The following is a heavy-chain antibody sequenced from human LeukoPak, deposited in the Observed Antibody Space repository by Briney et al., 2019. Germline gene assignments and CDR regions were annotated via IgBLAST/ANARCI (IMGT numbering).Heavy chain of an antibody. V-gene: IGHV3-23*01. Sequence: GGSLRLSCAAAGFTFSSYAMAWVRQSPGKGLEWVSCITGGGEYTYHTDSVKGRFTISRDNSKNTLYLQMNSLRVDDTAVYYCAKGTLGKCSGGSCYPLDYWGQGTLVTVSS. J-gene: IGHJ4*02. CDR2: ITGGGEYT. CDR1: GFTFSSYA. CDR3: AKGTLGKCSGGSCYPLDY. D-gene: IGHD2-15*01.